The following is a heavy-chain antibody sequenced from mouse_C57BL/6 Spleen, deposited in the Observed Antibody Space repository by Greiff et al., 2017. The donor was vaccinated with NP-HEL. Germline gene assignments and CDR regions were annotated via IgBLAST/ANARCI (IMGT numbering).Heavy chain of an antibody. J-gene: IGHJ3*01. Sequence: EVKLMESGGGLVKPGGSLKLSCAASGFTFSDYGMHWVRQAPEKGLEWVAYISSGSSTIYYADTVKGRFTISRDNAKNTLFLQMTSLRSEDTAMYYCATGTGAYWGQGTLVTVSA. CDR3: ATGTGAY. V-gene: IGHV5-17*01. D-gene: IGHD4-1*01. CDR1: GFTFSDYG. CDR2: ISSGSSTI.